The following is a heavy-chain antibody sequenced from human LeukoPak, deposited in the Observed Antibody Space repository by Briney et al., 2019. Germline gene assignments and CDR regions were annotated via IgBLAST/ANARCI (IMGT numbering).Heavy chain of an antibody. CDR1: GFTFSNAW. J-gene: IGHJ6*02. CDR2: IKSNTEGGTT. D-gene: IGHD3-22*01. Sequence: GGSLRLSCAVSGFTFSNAWITWVRQAPGKGLEWVGRIKSNTEGGTTDYAAPVKGRFTISRDDSQNTVYLQMNSLKTADTAVYYCATPQGLWVIFNTLDVWGQGTTVIVSS. V-gene: IGHV3-15*01. CDR3: ATPQGLWVIFNTLDV.